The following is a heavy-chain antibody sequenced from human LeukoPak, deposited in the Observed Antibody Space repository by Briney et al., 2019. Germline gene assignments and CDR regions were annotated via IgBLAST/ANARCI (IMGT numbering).Heavy chain of an antibody. CDR2: ISGSGGTT. CDR3: AKGGPQFFDY. D-gene: IGHD5-24*01. V-gene: IGHV3-23*01. CDR1: GFTFSNYA. Sequence: GGSLRLSCVASGFTFSNYAMTWVRQAPGKGLEWVSTISGSGGTTNYADSVKGRFTISGDSSKSTLYLQMNSLRAEDTAVYFCAKGGPQFFDYWGQGSLVTVSS. J-gene: IGHJ4*02.